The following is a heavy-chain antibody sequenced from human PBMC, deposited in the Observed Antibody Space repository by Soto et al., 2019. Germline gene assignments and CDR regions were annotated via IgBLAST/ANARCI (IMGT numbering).Heavy chain of an antibody. Sequence: QVQLVESGGGVVQPGRSLRLSCAASGFTFSSYGMHWVSLAPGMGLEWVAVISYDGSNKYYADSVKGRFTISRDNSKNTLYLHMNRLRAEDTAVYYCAKDTGGVYYDSSGYTNWFDHWGQGTLVTVSS. J-gene: IGHJ5*02. CDR2: ISYDGSNK. D-gene: IGHD3-22*01. V-gene: IGHV3-30*18. CDR1: GFTFSSYG. CDR3: AKDTGGVYYDSSGYTNWFDH.